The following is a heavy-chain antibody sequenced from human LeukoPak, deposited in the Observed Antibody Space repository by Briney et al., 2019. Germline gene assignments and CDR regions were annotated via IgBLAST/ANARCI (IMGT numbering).Heavy chain of an antibody. CDR3: TKGGGSSSWYDY. V-gene: IGHV1-69*02. CDR2: IIPILGIA. CDR1: GGTFSSYT. J-gene: IGHJ4*02. D-gene: IGHD6-13*01. Sequence: SVKVSCKASGGTFSSYTISWVRQAPGQGLEWMGRIIPILGIANYAQKFQGRVTMTRDTSTSTVYMQLSSLRSEDTAVYYCTKGGGSSSWYDYWGQGTLVTVSS.